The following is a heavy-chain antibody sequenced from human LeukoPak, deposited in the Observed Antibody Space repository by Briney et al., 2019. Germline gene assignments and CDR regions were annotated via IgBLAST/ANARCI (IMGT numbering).Heavy chain of an antibody. Sequence: PSETLSLTCTVSGGSISSGSYYWSRIRQPAGKGLEWIGRIYTSGSTNYNPSLKSRVTISVDTSKNQFSLKLSSVTAADTAVYYCAREAPLLDRNYYGMDVWGQGTTVTVSS. CDR2: IYTSGST. D-gene: IGHD3/OR15-3a*01. CDR3: AREAPLLDRNYYGMDV. V-gene: IGHV4-61*02. J-gene: IGHJ6*02. CDR1: GGSISSGSYY.